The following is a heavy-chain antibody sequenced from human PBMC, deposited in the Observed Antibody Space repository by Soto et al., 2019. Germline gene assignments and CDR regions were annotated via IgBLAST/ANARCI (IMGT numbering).Heavy chain of an antibody. D-gene: IGHD4-17*01. Sequence: QITLKESGPTLVKPTQTIKLTCTFSGFSLSTSGVGVGWMRQPPGKALAWLALTYWDDNKRYSPSLKSRLTITQDTSKIQVALTITNMDPVDTATYYCAHNREVTTLFDYWVQGTLATVSS. CDR2: TYWDDNK. CDR3: AHNREVTTLFDY. J-gene: IGHJ4*02. CDR1: GFSLSTSGVG. V-gene: IGHV2-5*02.